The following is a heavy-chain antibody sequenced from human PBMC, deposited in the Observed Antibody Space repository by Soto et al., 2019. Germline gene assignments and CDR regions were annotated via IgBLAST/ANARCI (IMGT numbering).Heavy chain of an antibody. J-gene: IGHJ4*02. CDR1: GGTFRNYP. CDR3: ARGPLVVLNYFES. V-gene: IGHV1-69*02. CDR2: IFPLTDIP. Sequence: QVKLVQSGTEVKKPGSSVKISCKASGGTFRNYPINWVRQAPGQGLEWMGSIFPLTDIPDYAQNFQARLTISADKSTSIAYLESSSLSSDATAMYFCARGPLVVLNYFESWGQGTLVTVSS.